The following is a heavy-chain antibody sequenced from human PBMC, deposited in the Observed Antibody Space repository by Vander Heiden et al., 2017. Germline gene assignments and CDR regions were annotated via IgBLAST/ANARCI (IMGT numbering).Heavy chain of an antibody. CDR1: GGSIRSSRYY. D-gene: IGHD1-7*01. V-gene: IGHV4-39*01. CDR3: ARAESGITATTQRFDS. J-gene: IGHJ4*02. CDR2: IYYSGNT. Sequence: QLQLQESGPGLVKSSETLSLTCTVSGGSIRSSRYYWGWIRQPPGQGLEWIGSIYYSGNTYYNSSLESRLTISVDTSKSQFYLEVTTVTAADTAVYFCARAESGITATTQRFDSWGQGILVTVSS.